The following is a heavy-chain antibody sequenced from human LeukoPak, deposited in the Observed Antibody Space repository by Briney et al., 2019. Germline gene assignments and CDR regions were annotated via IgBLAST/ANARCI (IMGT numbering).Heavy chain of an antibody. Sequence: SETLSLTCTVSGGSISSHYWTWIRQPPGKGLERIGYIYHSGSTNYNPSLKSRVTISLDTSKSQFSLKLSSVTAADTAVYYCAREGSRWVDFEYWGQGTLVTVSS. CDR3: AREGSRWVDFEY. J-gene: IGHJ4*02. D-gene: IGHD1-26*01. CDR2: IYHSGST. V-gene: IGHV4-59*11. CDR1: GGSISSHY.